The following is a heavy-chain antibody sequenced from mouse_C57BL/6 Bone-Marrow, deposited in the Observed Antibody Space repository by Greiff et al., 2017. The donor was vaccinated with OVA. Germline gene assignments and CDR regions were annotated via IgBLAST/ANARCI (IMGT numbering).Heavy chain of an antibody. V-gene: IGHV5-17*01. Sequence: EVQVVESGGGLVKPGGSLKLSCAASGFTFSDYGMHWVRQAPEKGLEWVAYISSGSSTIYYADTVKGRFTISRDNAKNTLFLQMTSLRSEDTAMYYCAKGYDYDDLYYAMDYWGQGTSVTVSS. J-gene: IGHJ4*01. CDR3: AKGYDYDDLYYAMDY. CDR2: ISSGSSTI. CDR1: GFTFSDYG. D-gene: IGHD2-4*01.